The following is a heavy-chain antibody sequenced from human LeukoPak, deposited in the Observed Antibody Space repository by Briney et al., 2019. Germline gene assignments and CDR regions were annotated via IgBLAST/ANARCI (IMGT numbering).Heavy chain of an antibody. CDR1: GGSFSGYY. V-gene: IGHV4-34*01. D-gene: IGHD1-20*01. CDR2: ISYTGST. CDR3: ARRITGTTSDSFDY. Sequence: KSSETLSLTCAVYGGSFSGYYWSWIRQPPGKGLEWIGGISYTGSTYYNPSLKSRVTISVDTSKNQFSLKLSSVTAADTAVYYCARRITGTTSDSFDYWGQGTLVTVSS. J-gene: IGHJ4*02.